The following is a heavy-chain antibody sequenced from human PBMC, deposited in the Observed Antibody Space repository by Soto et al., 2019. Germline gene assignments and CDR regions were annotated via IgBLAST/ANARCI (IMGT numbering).Heavy chain of an antibody. CDR2: ISSDGST. D-gene: IGHD6-13*01. Sequence: PVGSLRLSCSASGFTFSSYDIHWVRQAPGKGLEYVSSISSDGSTYYAVSVKGRFTISRDNSKNTLYLQMNSLRAEDTAVYYCAHSPQYSSSWYGPYWGQGTLVTVS. CDR1: GFTFSSYD. J-gene: IGHJ4*02. CDR3: AHSPQYSSSWYGPY. V-gene: IGHV3-64*04.